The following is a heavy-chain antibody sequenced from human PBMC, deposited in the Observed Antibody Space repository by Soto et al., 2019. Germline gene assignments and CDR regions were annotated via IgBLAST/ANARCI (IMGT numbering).Heavy chain of an antibody. V-gene: IGHV4-31*03. Sequence: QVQLQESGPGLVKPSQTLSLTFTVSGGSISSGGYYWIWIRQHPGKGLEWIGYIYYSGSTYYNPSLKSRVTISVDTSTNQFSLKLSSVTAADTAVYYCARDLSYGAYDGVGFDPWGQGTLVTVSS. CDR3: ARDLSYGAYDGVGFDP. D-gene: IGHD4-17*01. CDR2: IYYSGST. J-gene: IGHJ5*02. CDR1: GGSISSGGYY.